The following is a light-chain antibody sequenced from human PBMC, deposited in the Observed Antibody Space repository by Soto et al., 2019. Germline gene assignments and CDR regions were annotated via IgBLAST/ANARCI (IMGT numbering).Light chain of an antibody. Sequence: PGQRAPLSCSASQSVRGNNLAWYQQKPGQAPRLLIYGASSRAAGIPDRFRGSGSGTDFTLTISRLEPEDIAVFYCQQYAESPITFGQGTRLEIK. CDR3: QQYAESPIT. CDR2: GAS. CDR1: QSVRGNN. J-gene: IGKJ5*01. V-gene: IGKV3-20*01.